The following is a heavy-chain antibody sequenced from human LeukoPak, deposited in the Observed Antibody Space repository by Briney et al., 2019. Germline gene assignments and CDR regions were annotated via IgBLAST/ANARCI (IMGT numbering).Heavy chain of an antibody. D-gene: IGHD6-13*01. Sequence: ASVKVSCKASGGTFSSYAISWVRQAPGQGLEWMGGIIPIFGTANYAQKFQGRVTITADKSTSTAYMELSSLRSEDTAVYYCARDAPYSSSWYVPFDYWGQGTLVTVSS. V-gene: IGHV1-69*06. CDR2: IIPIFGTA. J-gene: IGHJ4*02. CDR3: ARDAPYSSSWYVPFDY. CDR1: GGTFSSYA.